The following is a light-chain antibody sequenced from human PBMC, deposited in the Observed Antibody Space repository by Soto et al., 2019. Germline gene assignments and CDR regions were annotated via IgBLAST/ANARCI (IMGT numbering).Light chain of an antibody. CDR3: QQYNSYRT. Sequence: DIQMTQSPSTLSASVGYRFTITCRASQSISSWLAWYQQKPGKAPKLLIYDASSLESGVPSRFSGSGSGTEFTLTISSLQPDDFATYYCQQYNSYRTFGQGTTGDIK. V-gene: IGKV1-5*01. CDR1: QSISSW. CDR2: DAS. J-gene: IGKJ1*01.